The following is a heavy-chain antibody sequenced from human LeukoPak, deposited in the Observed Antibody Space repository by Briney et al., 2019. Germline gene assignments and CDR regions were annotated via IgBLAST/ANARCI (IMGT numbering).Heavy chain of an antibody. J-gene: IGHJ5*02. CDR1: GYTFTSHG. V-gene: IGHV1-18*01. CDR3: ARIGIFGVVIMTGWFDP. D-gene: IGHD3-3*01. Sequence: GASVEVSCKASGYTFTSHGISWVRQAPGQGLEWMGWISAYNGNTNYAQKLQGRVTMTTDTSTSTAYMELRSLRSDDTAVYYCARIGIFGVVIMTGWFDPWGQGTLVTVSS. CDR2: ISAYNGNT.